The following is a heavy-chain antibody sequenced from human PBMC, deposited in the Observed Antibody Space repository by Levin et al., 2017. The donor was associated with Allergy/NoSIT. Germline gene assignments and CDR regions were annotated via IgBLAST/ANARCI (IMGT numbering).Heavy chain of an antibody. V-gene: IGHV3-33*01. D-gene: IGHD3-10*01. J-gene: IGHJ6*02. CDR1: GFTFSSYG. CDR2: IWYDGSNK. CDR3: ARVLRGPGSYGPLYYYGMDV. Sequence: PGGSLRLSCAASGFTFSSYGMHWVRQAPGKGLEWVAVIWYDGSNKYYADSVKGRFTISRDNSKNTLYLQMNSLRAEDTAVYYCARVLRGPGSYGPLYYYGMDVWGQGTTVTVSS.